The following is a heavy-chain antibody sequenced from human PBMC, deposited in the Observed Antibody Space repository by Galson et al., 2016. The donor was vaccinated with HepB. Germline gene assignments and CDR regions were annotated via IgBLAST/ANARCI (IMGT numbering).Heavy chain of an antibody. CDR1: GFTFSSYA. D-gene: IGHD3-9*01. J-gene: IGHJ4*02. CDR2: ISYDGSHK. V-gene: IGHV3-30*03. CDR3: ATNEILAGYSAFDY. Sequence: SLRLSCAASGFTFSSYAMHWVRQAPGKGLEWVAVISYDGSHKYYAASVKGRFTISRGNSKNTLYLQMNSLRAGDTSVYYCATNEILAGYSAFDYWGQGTLGTVSS.